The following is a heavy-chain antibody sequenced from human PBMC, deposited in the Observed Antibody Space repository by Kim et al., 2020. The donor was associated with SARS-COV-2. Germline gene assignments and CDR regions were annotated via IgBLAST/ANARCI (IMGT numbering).Heavy chain of an antibody. Sequence: GGSLRLSCAASGFTFSSYGMHWVRQAPGKGLEWVAVISYDGSNKYYADSVKGRFTISRDNSKNTLYLQMNSLRAEDTAVYYCAKDLLVDTAMATDHYWGQGTLVTVSS. CDR2: ISYDGSNK. CDR1: GFTFSSYG. V-gene: IGHV3-30*18. J-gene: IGHJ4*02. D-gene: IGHD5-18*01. CDR3: AKDLLVDTAMATDHY.